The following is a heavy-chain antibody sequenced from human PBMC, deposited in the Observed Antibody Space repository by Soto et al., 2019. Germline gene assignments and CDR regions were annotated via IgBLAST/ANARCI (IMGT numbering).Heavy chain of an antibody. D-gene: IGHD6-19*01. CDR3: TRESMSGWSDY. J-gene: IGHJ4*02. CDR2: TYYRSKWYN. Sequence: PSQTLSLTCAICGGSVSSNSGSWNWIRQSPSRGLEWLGRTYYRSKWYNDYSVYMKSRISIDPDTSKNQLSLQLTSVTPEDTAVYYCTRESMSGWSDYSGPGTLVTVSS. CDR1: GGSVSSNSGS. V-gene: IGHV6-1*01.